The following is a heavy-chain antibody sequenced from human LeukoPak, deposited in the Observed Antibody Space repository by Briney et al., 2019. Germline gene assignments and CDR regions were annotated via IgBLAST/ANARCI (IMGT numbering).Heavy chain of an antibody. J-gene: IGHJ4*02. CDR1: GYTFSNYG. CDR2: IIPIFGTA. Sequence: SVKVSCKASGYTFSNYGISWVRQAPGQGLEWMGGIIPIFGTANYAQKFQGRVTITADKSTSTAYMELSSLRSEDTAVYYCASRPLRGYSYGERTIRGSGLFYFDYWGQGTLVTVSS. D-gene: IGHD5-18*01. V-gene: IGHV1-69*06. CDR3: ASRPLRGYSYGERTIRGSGLFYFDY.